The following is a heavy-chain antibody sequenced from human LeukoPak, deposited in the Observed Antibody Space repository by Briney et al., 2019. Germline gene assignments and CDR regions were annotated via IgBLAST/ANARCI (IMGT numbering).Heavy chain of an antibody. CDR2: IIPIFGTS. V-gene: IGHV1-69*05. CDR3: ASGYSYAALDY. Sequence: SVKVSCKASGGTFSSYAISWVRQAPGQGLEWMGGIIPIFGTSNYAQKFQGRVTITTDESTSTAYMELSSLRSEDTAVYYCASGYSYAALDYWGQGTLVTVSS. CDR1: GGTFSSYA. D-gene: IGHD5-18*01. J-gene: IGHJ4*02.